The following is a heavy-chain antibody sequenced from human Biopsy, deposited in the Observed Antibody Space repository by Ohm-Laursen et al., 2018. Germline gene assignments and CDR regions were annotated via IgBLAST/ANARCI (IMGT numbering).Heavy chain of an antibody. CDR1: GYSFTTYD. CDR2: MIPNSGKT. Sequence: SSVKVSCKASGYSFTTYDVNWVRQARGQGLEWMGWMIPNSGKTGYAQRFQGRVTLTMNTSIGTAYMELSGLRSEDTAVYYCARGSPRRVSIFEASIYWFDTWGQGTLVAVSS. J-gene: IGHJ5*02. D-gene: IGHD6-6*01. V-gene: IGHV1-8*01. CDR3: ARGSPRRVSIFEASIYWFDT.